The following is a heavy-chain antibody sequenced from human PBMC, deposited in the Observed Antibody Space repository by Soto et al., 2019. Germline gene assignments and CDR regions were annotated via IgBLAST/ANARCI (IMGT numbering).Heavy chain of an antibody. CDR3: ARSLFMVAPDNEPFDY. Sequence: VQLLESGGSTVQPGGSRTLSCAASGFPFSSYAMSWVRQTPEKGLEWVAGISGGGNDRYYADFVQGRFTFSRDNSRNILYLQMNSLRAEDTAMYYCARSLFMVAPDNEPFDYWGQGTLVTVSS. J-gene: IGHJ4*02. CDR1: GFPFSSYA. V-gene: IGHV3-23*01. D-gene: IGHD5-12*01. CDR2: ISGGGNDR.